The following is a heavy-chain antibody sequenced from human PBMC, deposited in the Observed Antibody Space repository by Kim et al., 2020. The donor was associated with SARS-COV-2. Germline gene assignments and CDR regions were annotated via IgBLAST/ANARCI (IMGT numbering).Heavy chain of an antibody. J-gene: IGHJ3*02. CDR2: IIPIFATA. CDR3: ARDELLWFGESGGSDAFDI. Sequence: SVKVSCKASGGTFSSYAISWVRQAPGQGLEWMGGIIPIFATANYAQKFQGRVTITADESTRTAYMELSSLRSEDTAVYYCARDELLWFGESGGSDAFDIWGQGTMVTVSS. D-gene: IGHD3-10*01. V-gene: IGHV1-69*13. CDR1: GGTFSSYA.